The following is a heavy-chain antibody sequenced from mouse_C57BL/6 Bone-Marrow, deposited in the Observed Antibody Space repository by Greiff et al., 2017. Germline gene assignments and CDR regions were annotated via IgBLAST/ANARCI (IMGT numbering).Heavy chain of an antibody. D-gene: IGHD4-1*01. V-gene: IGHV5-6*01. Sequence: EVKLVESGGDLVKPGGSLKLSCAASGFTFSSYGMSWVRQTPDQRLEWVATISSGGSYNYYPDSVQGRFTLARDNAKNTLYLQMSSLKSEDTAMYYCARHGTGTNVDYWGQGTTLTVSS. CDR2: ISSGGSYN. CDR1: GFTFSSYG. CDR3: ARHGTGTNVDY. J-gene: IGHJ2*01.